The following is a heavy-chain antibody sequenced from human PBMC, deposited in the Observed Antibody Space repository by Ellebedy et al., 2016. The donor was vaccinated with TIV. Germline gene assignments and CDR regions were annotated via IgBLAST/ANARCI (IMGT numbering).Heavy chain of an antibody. J-gene: IGHJ4*02. V-gene: IGHV3-21*01. Sequence: PGGSLRLSCVGSGFSFSTYSMHWVRQAPGKGLEWVSCISSSGRYINYADSVKGRFTLSRDNANNSLYLQMNSLRAEDTAVYYCARGSLRVPVDTGRIWGQGTLVTVSS. CDR1: GFSFSTYS. CDR3: ARGSLRVPVDTGRI. CDR2: ISSSGRYI. D-gene: IGHD1-14*01.